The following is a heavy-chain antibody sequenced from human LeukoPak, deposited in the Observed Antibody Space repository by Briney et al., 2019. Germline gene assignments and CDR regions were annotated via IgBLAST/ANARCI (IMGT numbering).Heavy chain of an antibody. CDR1: GYTFTGYY. V-gene: IGHV1-2*02. CDR2: INPNSGGT. Sequence: ASVKVSCKASGYTFTGYYMHWVRQAPGQGLEWMRWINPNSGGTNYAQKFQGRVTMTRDTSISTAYMELSRLRSDDTAVYYCARDPPAAITYYGMDVWGQGTTVTVSS. D-gene: IGHD2-2*01. J-gene: IGHJ6*02. CDR3: ARDPPAAITYYGMDV.